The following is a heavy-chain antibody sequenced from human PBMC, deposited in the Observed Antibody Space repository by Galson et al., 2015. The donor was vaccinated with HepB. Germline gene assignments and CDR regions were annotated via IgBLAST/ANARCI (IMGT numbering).Heavy chain of an antibody. D-gene: IGHD6-13*01. CDR1: GYTFTRYS. CDR3: ARGLAAGGSDY. V-gene: IGHV7-4-1*02. CDR2: INTNTGNP. J-gene: IGHJ4*02. Sequence: SVKVSCKAPGYTFTRYSMNWVRQAPGQGLEWMGRINTNTGNPAYAQGFTGRFVFSLDTSVSTAYLQINSLKAEDTAVYYCARGLAAGGSDYWGQGTLVTVSS.